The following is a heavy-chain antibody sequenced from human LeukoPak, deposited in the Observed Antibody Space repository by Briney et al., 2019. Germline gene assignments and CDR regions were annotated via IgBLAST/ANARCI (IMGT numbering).Heavy chain of an antibody. J-gene: IGHJ5*02. CDR3: ARHGLSGYNYGYSTPYSWFDP. CDR1: GGSISSNY. D-gene: IGHD5-18*01. CDR2: ISYSGST. V-gene: IGHV4-59*08. Sequence: SETLSLTCTVSGGSISSNYWSWLRQPPGKGLEWIGYISYSGSTNYNPSLKSRVTTSVDTSKNQFSLKLSSVTAADTAVYYCARHGLSGYNYGYSTPYSWFDPWGQGTLVTVSS.